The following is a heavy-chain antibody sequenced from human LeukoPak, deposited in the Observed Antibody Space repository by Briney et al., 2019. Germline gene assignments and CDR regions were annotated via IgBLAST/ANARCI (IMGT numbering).Heavy chain of an antibody. CDR2: IVVGSGNT. J-gene: IGHJ4*02. CDR1: GFTFTSSA. CDR3: ARARENDYLSY. V-gene: IGHV1-58*01. Sequence: GASLKVSCKASGFTFTSSAVQWVRQARGQRLEWIGWIVVGSGNTNYAQKFQGRVTITRDTSTSTVYMELSSLRSEDTAVYYCARARENDYLSYWGQGTLVTVSS.